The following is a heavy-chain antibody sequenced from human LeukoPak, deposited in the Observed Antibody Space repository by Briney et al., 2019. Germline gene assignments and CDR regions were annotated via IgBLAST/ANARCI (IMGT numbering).Heavy chain of an antibody. Sequence: GASVKVSCKTSGYTFTSYYIYWVRQAPGQGLESMGIINPSGGITTYSQKFQGRVTMTGDTSTRTVYMELNNLTSGDTAVYYCAKAEGYGARDYWGQGTLVTVSS. CDR1: GYTFTSYY. D-gene: IGHD5-18*01. CDR2: INPSGGIT. V-gene: IGHV1-46*01. J-gene: IGHJ4*02. CDR3: AKAEGYGARDY.